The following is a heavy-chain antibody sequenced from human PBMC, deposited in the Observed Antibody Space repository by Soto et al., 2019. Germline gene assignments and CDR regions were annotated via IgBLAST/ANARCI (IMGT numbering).Heavy chain of an antibody. CDR1: GASVSSVGYS. CDR2: IYLSGTT. D-gene: IGHD3-16*01. J-gene: IGHJ4*02. Sequence: PSETLSLTCAVSGASVSSVGYSWSWLRQPPGKDLELIGLIYLSGTTYYHPSLKSRVNISVDRSKKEFSLKLSSVTAADTAVYYCARAVLRSSRGFDXWGQGTLFTVSX. CDR3: ARAVLRSSRGFDX. V-gene: IGHV4-30-2*01.